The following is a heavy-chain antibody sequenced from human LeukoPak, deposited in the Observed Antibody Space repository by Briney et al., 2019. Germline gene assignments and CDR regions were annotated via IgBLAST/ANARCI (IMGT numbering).Heavy chain of an antibody. V-gene: IGHV3-33*01. CDR2: IWYDGSNQ. CDR3: ATDLSSRWSPGL. D-gene: IGHD6-13*01. J-gene: IGHJ3*01. CDR1: GFTFSNYG. Sequence: GGSLRLSCITSGFTFSNYGFHWVSQAPGKGLECTAAIWYDGSNQYYPDSVKGRFTISRDNSKNTIYLQMNSLRIEDTAMYYCATDLSSRWSPGLWGQGTMVTVSS.